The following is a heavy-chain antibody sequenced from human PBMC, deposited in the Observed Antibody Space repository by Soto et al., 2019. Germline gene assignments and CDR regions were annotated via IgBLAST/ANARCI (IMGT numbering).Heavy chain of an antibody. V-gene: IGHV5-51*01. CDR3: GRFISARGGTTSGAIAFDS. D-gene: IGHD2-15*01. CDR1: GYSFINYW. CDR2: IDPDDSQA. J-gene: IGHJ4*02. Sequence: GESLKISCKGSGYSFINYWIAWVRQTPGKGLEWMGIIDPDDSQARYSPSFQGQVIISADKSHGTAYLKGISPKASDRGMYSCGRFISARGGTTSGAIAFDSWGQGPRVTASS.